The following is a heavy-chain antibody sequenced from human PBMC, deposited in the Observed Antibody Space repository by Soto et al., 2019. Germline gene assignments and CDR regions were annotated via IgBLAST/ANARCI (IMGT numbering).Heavy chain of an antibody. D-gene: IGHD6-19*01. CDR2: IYQSGVT. Sequence: PSETLSLTCNMSGDSYSICTYSWSWIRQPPGKALQWIGCIYQSGVTSYNPSLASRVSISLDRSNNQCSLKLKSVTAADTAVYFCAGMPYTSGLRFDPWGPGTLVTVSS. CDR3: AGMPYTSGLRFDP. J-gene: IGHJ5*02. V-gene: IGHV4-30-2*01. CDR1: GDSYSICTYS.